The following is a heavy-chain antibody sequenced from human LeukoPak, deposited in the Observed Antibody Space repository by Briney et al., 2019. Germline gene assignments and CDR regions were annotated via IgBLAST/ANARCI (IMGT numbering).Heavy chain of an antibody. D-gene: IGHD3-3*01. CDR3: ARTWYHDLWSGIRGDYYYYMGV. CDR2: IIPIFGTA. V-gene: IGHV1-69*13. J-gene: IGHJ6*03. Sequence: SVKVSCKASGGTFSSYAISWVRQAPGQGLEWMGGIIPIFGTANYAQKFQGRVTITADESTSTAYMELSSLRSEDTAVYYCARTWYHDLWSGIRGDYYYYMGVWGKGTTVTVSS. CDR1: GGTFSSYA.